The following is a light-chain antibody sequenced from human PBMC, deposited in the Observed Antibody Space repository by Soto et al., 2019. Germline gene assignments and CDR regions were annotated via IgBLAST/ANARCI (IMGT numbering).Light chain of an antibody. CDR3: QQYNRYSLT. CDR1: QSISSW. V-gene: IGKV1-5*01. CDR2: DAS. J-gene: IGKJ4*01. Sequence: DIQMTQSPSPLSASVGDRVTITCRASQSISSWLAWYQQKPGKAPKLLIYDASSLESGVPSMFSGSGSDTEFTLTINNLQPDDFATYHCQQYNRYSLTFGGGTKVEIK.